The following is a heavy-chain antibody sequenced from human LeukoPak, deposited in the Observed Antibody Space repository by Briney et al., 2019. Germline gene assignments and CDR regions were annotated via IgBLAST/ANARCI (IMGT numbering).Heavy chain of an antibody. D-gene: IGHD3-22*01. Sequence: GRSLRLSCAASGFTFSSYGMHWVRQAPGKGLEWVAVIWYDGSNKYYADSVKGRFTISRDNSKNTLYLQMNSLRAEDTAVYYCAKPRNYYDSEYYFDYWGQGALVTVPS. CDR2: IWYDGSNK. V-gene: IGHV3-33*06. J-gene: IGHJ4*02. CDR3: AKPRNYYDSEYYFDY. CDR1: GFTFSSYG.